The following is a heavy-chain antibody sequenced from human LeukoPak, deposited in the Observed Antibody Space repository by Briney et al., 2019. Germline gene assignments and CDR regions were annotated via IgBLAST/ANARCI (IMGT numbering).Heavy chain of an antibody. Sequence: GGSLRLSCTASGFTFSTYEMNWVRQAPGKGLEWISYISGSGSSIFYADSLQGRFTVSRDNAKNSVYLQMNSLRAEDTAVYYCARGGGFGYDDAFDTWGHGTTVTVSS. CDR1: GFTFSTYE. J-gene: IGHJ3*02. D-gene: IGHD3-16*01. CDR3: ARGGGFGYDDAFDT. V-gene: IGHV3-48*03. CDR2: ISGSGSSI.